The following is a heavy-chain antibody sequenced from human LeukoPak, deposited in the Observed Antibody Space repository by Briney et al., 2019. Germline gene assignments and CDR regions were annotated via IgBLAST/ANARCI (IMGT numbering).Heavy chain of an antibody. D-gene: IGHD2-2*01. CDR2: ISSNGGST. CDR1: GFTFSSYA. Sequence: GGSLRLSWATAGFTFSSYAMPWVSQAPGKGMEYDSAISSNGGSTYYANSVKGRFTIARDNSKNTLYLQMGSLRAEDMAVYYCARGGGYCSSTSCISRAFDIWGQGTMVTVSS. J-gene: IGHJ3*02. V-gene: IGHV3-64*01. CDR3: ARGGGYCSSTSCISRAFDI.